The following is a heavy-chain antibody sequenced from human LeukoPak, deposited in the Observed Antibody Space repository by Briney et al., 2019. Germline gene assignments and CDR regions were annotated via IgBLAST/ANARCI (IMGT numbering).Heavy chain of an antibody. CDR1: GFTFSSYS. V-gene: IGHV3-48*01. J-gene: IGHJ4*02. D-gene: IGHD2-2*01. CDR2: ISSSSSTI. Sequence: GGSLRLSCAASGFTFSSYSMNWVRQAPGKGLEWVSYISSSSSTIYYADSVKGRFTISRDNAKNSLYLQMNSLRAEDTAVYYCARYPLAYCSSTSCQGYWGQGTLVTVSS. CDR3: ARYPLAYCSSTSCQGY.